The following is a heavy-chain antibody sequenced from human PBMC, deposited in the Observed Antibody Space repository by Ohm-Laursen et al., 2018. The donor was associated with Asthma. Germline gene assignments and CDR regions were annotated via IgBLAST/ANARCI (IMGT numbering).Heavy chain of an antibody. Sequence: SVKVSCKASGGTFSSYAISWVRQAPGQGLEWMGGIIPIFGTANYAQKFQGRVTITADESTSTVYMTLSSLTSEDTAVYYCARKAGSCITSNCYSLDFWGQGTLVTVSS. D-gene: IGHD2-15*01. CDR2: IIPIFGTA. J-gene: IGHJ4*02. CDR1: GGTFSSYA. CDR3: ARKAGSCITSNCYSLDF. V-gene: IGHV1-69*13.